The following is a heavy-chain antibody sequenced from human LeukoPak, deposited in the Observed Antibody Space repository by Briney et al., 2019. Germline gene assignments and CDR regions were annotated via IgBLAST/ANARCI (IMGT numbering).Heavy chain of an antibody. Sequence: PSETLSLTCTVSGGSISSGDYYWSWIRQPPGKGLEWIGYIFYIGNTYYNPSLKSRVTISVDTSKNQFSLKLSSVTAADTAVYYCARAGQGAEQQLDYWGQGTLVTVSS. V-gene: IGHV4-30-4*01. D-gene: IGHD6-13*01. CDR2: IFYIGNT. J-gene: IGHJ4*02. CDR1: GGSISSGDYY. CDR3: ARAGQGAEQQLDY.